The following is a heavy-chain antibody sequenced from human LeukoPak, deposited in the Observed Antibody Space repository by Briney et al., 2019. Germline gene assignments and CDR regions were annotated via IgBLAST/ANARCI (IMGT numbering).Heavy chain of an antibody. D-gene: IGHD3-10*01. CDR1: GGSISNGGYS. CDR3: ARVFGFGERKYPGGVLWFDP. Sequence: SETLSLTCAVSGGSISNGGYSWSWIRQPPGKGLEWIGYIYHSGSTYYNPSLKSRVTISVDTSKNQFSLKLSSVTAADTAVYYCARVFGFGERKYPGGVLWFDPWGRGTLVTVSS. V-gene: IGHV4-30-2*05. J-gene: IGHJ5*02. CDR2: IYHSGST.